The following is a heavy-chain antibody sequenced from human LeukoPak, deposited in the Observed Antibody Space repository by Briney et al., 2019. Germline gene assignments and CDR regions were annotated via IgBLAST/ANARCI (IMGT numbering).Heavy chain of an antibody. CDR1: GGSISSSNW. Sequence: SETLSLTCAVSGGSISSSNWWSWVRQPPGKGLEWIGEIYHSGSTNYNPSLKSRVTISVDKSKNQFSLKLSSVTAADTAVYYCARSLGVVPAAMGADYWGQGTLVTVSS. J-gene: IGHJ4*02. CDR3: ARSLGVVPAAMGADY. V-gene: IGHV4-4*02. CDR2: IYHSGST. D-gene: IGHD2-2*01.